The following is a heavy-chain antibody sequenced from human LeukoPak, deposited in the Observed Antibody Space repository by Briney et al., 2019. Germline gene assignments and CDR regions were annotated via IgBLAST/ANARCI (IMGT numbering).Heavy chain of an antibody. Sequence: GASVKVSCKASGYTFTSYDINWVRQATGQGLEWMGWMNPNTGQTGYARQFQGRVTNSRDISISTAYMELTSLRFEDTAVYFCVRGRYSGSWYPDYWGQGTLVTVSS. CDR1: GYTFTSYD. J-gene: IGHJ4*02. V-gene: IGHV1-8*03. CDR2: MNPNTGQT. D-gene: IGHD6-13*01. CDR3: VRGRYSGSWYPDY.